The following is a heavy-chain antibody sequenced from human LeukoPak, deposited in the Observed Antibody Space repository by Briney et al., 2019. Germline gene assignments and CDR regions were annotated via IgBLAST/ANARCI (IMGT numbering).Heavy chain of an antibody. CDR3: AKMAGPYLRSVFDI. D-gene: IGHD3-3*01. CDR2: IRYDGSNK. V-gene: IGHV3-30*02. Sequence: GGSLRLSCAASGFTFSSYGMHWVRQTPGKGLEWVAFIRYDGSNKYYADSVKGRFTISRDNSKNTLYLQMNSLRAEDTAVYYCAKMAGPYLRSVFDIWGQGTMVTVSS. CDR1: GFTFSSYG. J-gene: IGHJ3*02.